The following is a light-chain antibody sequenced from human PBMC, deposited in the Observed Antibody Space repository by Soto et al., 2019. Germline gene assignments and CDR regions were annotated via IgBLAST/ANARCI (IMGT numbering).Light chain of an antibody. CDR2: GAS. V-gene: IGKV3-20*01. J-gene: IGKJ1*01. Sequence: EIVLTQSPATLSVSPGERATLSCRASQSVGSNYLAWCQQKPGQAPMILIFGASGRATGIPDRFSGSGSGTDFTLTISRLEPEDFAVYYCQQYGSLSWTFGQGTKVDI. CDR3: QQYGSLSWT. CDR1: QSVGSNY.